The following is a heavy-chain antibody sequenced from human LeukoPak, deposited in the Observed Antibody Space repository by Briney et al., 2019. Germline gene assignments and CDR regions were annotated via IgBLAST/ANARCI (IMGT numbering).Heavy chain of an antibody. CDR1: GFTFSSYG. D-gene: IGHD6-19*01. CDR2: ISYDGSNR. CDR3: AKAAHSSGWYHFDY. Sequence: LRLSCAASGFTFSSYGMHWVRQAPGKGLEWVAVISYDGSNRYYADSVKGRFTISRDNSKNTLYLQMNSLRAEDTAVYYCAKAAHSSGWYHFDYWGQGTLVTVSS. V-gene: IGHV3-30*18. J-gene: IGHJ4*02.